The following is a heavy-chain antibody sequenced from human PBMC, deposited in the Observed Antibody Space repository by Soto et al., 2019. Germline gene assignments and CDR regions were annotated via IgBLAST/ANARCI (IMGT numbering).Heavy chain of an antibody. CDR3: ARSQGSSTSLEIYYYYYYGMDV. D-gene: IGHD2-2*01. Sequence: QVQLVQSGAEVKKPGSSVKVSCKASGGTFSSYAISWVRQAPGQGLEWMGGIIPISGTANYAQKFQGRVTITADESTSKAYMELSSLRYEDTAVYYCARSQGSSTSLEIYYYYYYGMDVWGQGTTVTVSS. J-gene: IGHJ6*02. CDR1: GGTFSSYA. V-gene: IGHV1-69*01. CDR2: IIPISGTA.